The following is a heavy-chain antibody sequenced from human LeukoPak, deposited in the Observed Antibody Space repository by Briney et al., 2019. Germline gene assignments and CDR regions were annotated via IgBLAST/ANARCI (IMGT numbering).Heavy chain of an antibody. CDR2: IYYSGST. J-gene: IGHJ3*02. CDR1: GGSISSYY. CDR3: ARVRDYGMDI. Sequence: SETLSLTCTVSGGSISSYYWSWIRQPPGKGLEWIGSIYYSGSTYYNPSLKSRVTISVDTSKNQFSLKLSSVTAADTAVYYCARVRDYGMDIWGQGTMVTVSS. V-gene: IGHV4-39*07. D-gene: IGHD4-17*01.